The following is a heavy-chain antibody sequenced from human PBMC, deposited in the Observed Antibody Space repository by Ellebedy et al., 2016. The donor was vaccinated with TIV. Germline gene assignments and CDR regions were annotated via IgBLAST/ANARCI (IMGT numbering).Heavy chain of an antibody. CDR3: AKDRKRIFAGYIYGMDV. Sequence: GESLKISCAASGFTFSDYVMHWVRQAPGKGLEWVAIISYDGSNKYYPDSVKGRFTISRDNSNNTLYLQMSSLRVEGTAIYYCAKDRKRIFAGYIYGMDVWGQGTTVAVSS. CDR1: GFTFSDYV. CDR2: ISYDGSNK. V-gene: IGHV3-30-3*01. D-gene: IGHD5-24*01. J-gene: IGHJ6*02.